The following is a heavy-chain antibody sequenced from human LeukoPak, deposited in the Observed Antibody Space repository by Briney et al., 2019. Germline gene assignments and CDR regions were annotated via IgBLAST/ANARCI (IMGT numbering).Heavy chain of an antibody. V-gene: IGHV3-30*18. CDR1: GFTFSNYG. J-gene: IGHJ4*02. CDR2: ISYDGSNK. D-gene: IGHD2-2*01. Sequence: PGGSLRLYCAASGFTFSNYGMHWVRQAPGKGLEWVAIISYDGSNKYYADSVKGRLTISRDNSKNTLCLQMNSLRAEDTAVYYCAKDPCSGTSCSIDSWGQGTLVTVSS. CDR3: AKDPCSGTSCSIDS.